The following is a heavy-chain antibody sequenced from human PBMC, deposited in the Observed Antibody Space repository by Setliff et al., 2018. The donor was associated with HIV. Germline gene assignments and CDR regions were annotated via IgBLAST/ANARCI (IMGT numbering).Heavy chain of an antibody. CDR3: ARDLSYDYDRSSDTFDY. CDR1: GFIFSNYW. CDR2: INTDGSNT. D-gene: IGHD3-22*01. Sequence: PGGSLRLSCAASGFIFSNYWMHWVRQAPGKGLVWVSRINTDGSNTNYADSVKGRFTISRDNTKNTLYLQMNSLRDEDTAVYYCARDLSYDYDRSSDTFDYWGQGTLVTVSS. V-gene: IGHV3-74*01. J-gene: IGHJ4*02.